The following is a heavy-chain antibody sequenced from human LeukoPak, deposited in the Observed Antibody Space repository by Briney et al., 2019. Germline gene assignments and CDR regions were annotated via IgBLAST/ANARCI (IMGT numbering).Heavy chain of an antibody. CDR3: ASSQYYYDSSLRLIVRWFDP. V-gene: IGHV4-34*01. D-gene: IGHD3-22*01. CDR2: INHSGST. CDR1: GGSFSGYY. Sequence: SETLSLTCAVYGGSFSGYYWSWIRQPPGKGLEWIGEINHSGSTNYNPSLKSRVTISVDTSKNQFSLKLSSVTAADTAVYYCASSQYYYDSSLRLIVRWFDPWGQGTLVTVSS. J-gene: IGHJ5*02.